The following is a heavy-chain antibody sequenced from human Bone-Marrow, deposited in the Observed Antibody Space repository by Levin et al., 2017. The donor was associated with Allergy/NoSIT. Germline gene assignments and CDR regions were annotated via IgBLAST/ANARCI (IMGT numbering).Heavy chain of an antibody. V-gene: IGHV4-61*02. Sequence: PSETLSLTCSVSGGSISSGRYYFTWVRQSAGKGLEWIGRIYTTGSTTYNPSLESRVTISRDTFKTEVYLTLSSVTAADTAVYYCARDRLASLYYYSMDVWGRGTTVIVSS. CDR2: IYTTGST. CDR1: GGSISSGRYY. J-gene: IGHJ6*03. CDR3: ARDRLASLYYYSMDV.